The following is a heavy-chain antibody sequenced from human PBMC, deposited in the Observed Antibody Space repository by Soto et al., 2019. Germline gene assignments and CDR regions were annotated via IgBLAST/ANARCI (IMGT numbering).Heavy chain of an antibody. J-gene: IGHJ3*02. CDR1: GGPFSRGGNY. CDR2: IFYTGST. CDR3: ARGGTYYDVSSGYYSGDALVI. D-gene: IGHD3-22*01. Sequence: PSETLSLTCTVSGGPFSRGGNYWSWIRQHPEKGLECIGYIFYTGSTYYNPTLKSRVTISVDTSKNQFSLKLSSVTTADTAVYYCARGGTYYDVSSGYYSGDALVIWCQGTMGTVSS. V-gene: IGHV4-31*03.